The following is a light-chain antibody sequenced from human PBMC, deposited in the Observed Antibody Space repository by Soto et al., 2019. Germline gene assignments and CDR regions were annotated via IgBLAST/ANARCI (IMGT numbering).Light chain of an antibody. Sequence: EIVLTQSPATLSLSPGERATRSCRASQSIINYLGWYQQKPGQAPRLLIYDAYNRATGIPARFSGSGSGTDFTLTISSLEPEDFAIYYCQQRSDWPITFGQGTRLEIK. J-gene: IGKJ5*01. CDR3: QQRSDWPIT. V-gene: IGKV3-11*01. CDR1: QSIINY. CDR2: DAY.